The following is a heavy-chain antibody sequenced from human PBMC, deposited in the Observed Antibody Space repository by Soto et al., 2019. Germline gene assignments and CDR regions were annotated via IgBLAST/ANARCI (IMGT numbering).Heavy chain of an antibody. Sequence: LETLSLTCAVSGGSITSSEWWSWVRQPPGKGLEWIGEISRTGSTNYNSTLKSRVTISLDKSNNQFSLKLNSVTAADTAVYYCASRAADRPFWGQGTLVTVSS. J-gene: IGHJ4*02. D-gene: IGHD6-6*01. V-gene: IGHV4-4*02. CDR1: GGSITSSEW. CDR2: ISRTGST. CDR3: ASRAADRPF.